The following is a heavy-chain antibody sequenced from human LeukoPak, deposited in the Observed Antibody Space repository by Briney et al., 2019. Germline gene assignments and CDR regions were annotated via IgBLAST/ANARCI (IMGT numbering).Heavy chain of an antibody. CDR1: GYTFTGYY. CDR3: ARDSGSYFHDAFDT. V-gene: IGHV1-2*02. Sequence: ASVKVSCKASGYTFTGYYMYWVRQAPGQGREWMGWINPDSGGTKYAQKFQGRVTMTWDTSISTAHMELSRLRSDDTAVYYCARDSGSYFHDAFDTWGQGTMVTVSS. J-gene: IGHJ3*02. CDR2: INPDSGGT. D-gene: IGHD1-26*01.